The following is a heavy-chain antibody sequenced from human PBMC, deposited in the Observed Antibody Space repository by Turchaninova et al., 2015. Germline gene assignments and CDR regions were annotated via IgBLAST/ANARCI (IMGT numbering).Heavy chain of an antibody. D-gene: IGHD3-3*01. Sequence: AQMNGLEWVGRMKSKTDGGPTAHASTVKGRFTISRDDSKNTLYLQMNSLKTEDTAVYYCTTDTYDFWIGYQDYWGQGTLVTVSS. J-gene: IGHJ4*02. CDR3: TTDTYDFWIGYQDY. CDR2: MKSKTDGGPT. V-gene: IGHV3-15*01.